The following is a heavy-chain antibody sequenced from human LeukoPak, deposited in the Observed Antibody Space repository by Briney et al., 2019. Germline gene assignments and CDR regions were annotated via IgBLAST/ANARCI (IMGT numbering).Heavy chain of an antibody. CDR1: GSTFTGHT. Sequence: PGGSLILSCATSGSTFTGHTMTWFRQAPGKGLQWVSIIGGRDDRTYYADYVEGRFAISRDTSKNILYLQMSSLRADDTAVYYCEKDPNPLYDLWSGFKWGQGTLVTVSS. CDR3: EKDPNPLYDLWSGFK. V-gene: IGHV3-23*01. J-gene: IGHJ4*02. CDR2: IGGRDDRT. D-gene: IGHD3-3*01.